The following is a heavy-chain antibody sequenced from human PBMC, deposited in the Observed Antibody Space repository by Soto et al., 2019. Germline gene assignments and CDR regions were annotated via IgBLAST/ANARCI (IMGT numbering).Heavy chain of an antibody. D-gene: IGHD3-10*01. Sequence: AVKVSGKASGGTFSSYAIIRLRQAPGQGLEWKEEIIPIFGTANYAQKFQGRVTIPADESTSTAYMELSSMRSEDKAVYYCARGRGSGSFDYWGQGTLVTVSS. CDR3: ARGRGSGSFDY. CDR1: GGTFSSYA. V-gene: IGHV1-69*13. J-gene: IGHJ4*02. CDR2: IIPIFGTA.